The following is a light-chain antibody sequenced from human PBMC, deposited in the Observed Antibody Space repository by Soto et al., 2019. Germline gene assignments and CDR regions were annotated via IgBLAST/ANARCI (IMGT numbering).Light chain of an antibody. CDR2: KTS. J-gene: IGKJ4*01. CDR3: QQYAGWPLT. V-gene: IGKV3-15*01. Sequence: EVVMTQSPATVSVSPGERTSLSCRASQSIGTNLGWYQQKPGQAPRLLISKTSTRATGVPARFSGSGSGTEFPLTISSLQSEDIAVYYCQQYAGWPLTFGGGTKVAIK. CDR1: QSIGTN.